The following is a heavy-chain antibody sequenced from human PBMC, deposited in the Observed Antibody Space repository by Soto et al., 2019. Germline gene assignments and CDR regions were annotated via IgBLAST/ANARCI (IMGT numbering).Heavy chain of an antibody. Sequence: SETLSLTCTVSGGSVSSGSYYWSWIRQPPGKGLEWIGYIHYSGSTNYNPSLKSRVTTSVDTSKNQFSLKLSSVTAADTAVYYCARLVRGYSYGLPYYYGMDVWGQGTTVTVS. CDR3: ARLVRGYSYGLPYYYGMDV. D-gene: IGHD5-18*01. CDR1: GGSVSSGSYY. CDR2: IHYSGST. V-gene: IGHV4-61*01. J-gene: IGHJ6*02.